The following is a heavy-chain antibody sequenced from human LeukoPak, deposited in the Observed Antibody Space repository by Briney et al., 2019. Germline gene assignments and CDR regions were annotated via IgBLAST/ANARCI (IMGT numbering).Heavy chain of an antibody. CDR1: GFTFSDYY. CDR3: AKDGTMATTPFDY. Sequence: GGSLRLSCAASGFTFSDYYMSWIRQAPGKGLEWVSYISSSGSTIYYADSVKGRFTISRDNAKNSLYLQMNSLRAEDTAVYYCAKDGTMATTPFDYWGQGTLVTVSS. D-gene: IGHD5-24*01. J-gene: IGHJ4*02. CDR2: ISSSGSTI. V-gene: IGHV3-11*04.